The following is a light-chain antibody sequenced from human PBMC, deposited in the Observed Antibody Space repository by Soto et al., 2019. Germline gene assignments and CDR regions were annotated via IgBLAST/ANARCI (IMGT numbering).Light chain of an antibody. Sequence: DIVMTQSPDSLAVSLGERATINCKSSQSVLYSSNNKNYLAWYQQKPGQPPKLLIYRASTRESGVPDRFSGSGSGTDSTLTSSSLQAEDVAVSYCQQYYSTPHSFGQGTKLEIK. CDR3: QQYYSTPHS. CDR1: QSVLYSSNNKNY. V-gene: IGKV4-1*01. J-gene: IGKJ2*03. CDR2: RAS.